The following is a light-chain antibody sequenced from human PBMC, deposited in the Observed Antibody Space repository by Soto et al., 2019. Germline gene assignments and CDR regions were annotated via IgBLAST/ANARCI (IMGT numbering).Light chain of an antibody. Sequence: QSVLTQPASVSGSPGQSITISCTGTRSDVGSYNLVSWYQQHPGKAPKLMIYGVDKRPSGLSNCFSGSKSGNTASLTISGLQAEDEADYYCCSYAGGSTFPYVFAAGTKLTVL. CDR2: GVD. J-gene: IGLJ1*01. V-gene: IGLV2-23*02. CDR3: CSYAGGSTFPYV. CDR1: RSDVGSYNL.